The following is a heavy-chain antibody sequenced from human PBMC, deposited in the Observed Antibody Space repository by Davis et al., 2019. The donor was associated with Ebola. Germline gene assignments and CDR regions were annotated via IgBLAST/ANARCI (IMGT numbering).Heavy chain of an antibody. D-gene: IGHD2-2*01. CDR2: IWYDGSSK. V-gene: IGHV3-33*06. CDR3: AKGEGPVVIVAAMGIDY. J-gene: IGHJ4*02. Sequence: GESLKISCAASGFTFSSYVMHWVRQAPGRGLEWVALIWYDGSSKNYADSVKGRFTISRDNSNNTLYLQMDSLRAEDTAVYYCAKGEGPVVIVAAMGIDYWGQGTLVTVSS. CDR1: GFTFSSYV.